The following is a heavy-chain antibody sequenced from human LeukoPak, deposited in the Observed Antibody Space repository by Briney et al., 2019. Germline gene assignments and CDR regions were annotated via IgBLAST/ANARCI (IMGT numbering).Heavy chain of an antibody. D-gene: IGHD2-2*01. Sequence: GGSLRLSCVASGFTFSSYWMSWVRQAPGKGLEWVANIKHDGSDKYYVDSVKGRFTISRDNAKNSLYLQMDSLRVVDTAVYYCARPSAPDWGQGTLVTVSS. CDR1: GFTFSSYW. J-gene: IGHJ4*02. CDR3: ARPSAPD. V-gene: IGHV3-7*01. CDR2: IKHDGSDK.